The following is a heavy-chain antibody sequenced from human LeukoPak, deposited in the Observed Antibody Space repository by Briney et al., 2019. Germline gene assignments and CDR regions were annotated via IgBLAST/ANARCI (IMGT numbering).Heavy chain of an antibody. CDR3: ARHPGISAEYGMYV. CDR2: IYPGDSDT. J-gene: IGHJ6*04. CDR1: GTSFTSYR. Sequence: GESLKTSCKGSGTSFTSYRNGWVRQIPGKGLGWMGIIYPGDSDTRYRTSFQGQITISADKSISTAYLQWSSLKASDTAMYYCARHPGISAEYGMYVWGKGTTVTVSS. D-gene: IGHD1-26*01. V-gene: IGHV5-51*01.